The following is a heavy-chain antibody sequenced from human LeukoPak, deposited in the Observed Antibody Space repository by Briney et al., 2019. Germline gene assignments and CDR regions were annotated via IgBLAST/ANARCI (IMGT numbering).Heavy chain of an antibody. Sequence: ASVKVSCKASGDTFRSYGISWVRQAPGHGLDWMGGIIPKFGSPEYAQKFQGRVTITADESKSTAYMEVRNLRYDDTAVYYCAGFEYSSSSHWFFDLWGRGTLVTVSS. V-gene: IGHV1-69*13. J-gene: IGHJ2*01. CDR3: AGFEYSSSSHWFFDL. CDR1: GDTFRSYG. CDR2: IIPKFGSP. D-gene: IGHD6-6*01.